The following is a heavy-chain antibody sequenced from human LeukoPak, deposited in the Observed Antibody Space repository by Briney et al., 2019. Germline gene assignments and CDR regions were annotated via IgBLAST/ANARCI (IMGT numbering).Heavy chain of an antibody. CDR2: INAGGGGT. J-gene: IGHJ3*01. CDR3: GRDPNGDYFGAFEF. V-gene: IGHV3-23*01. Sequence: GGSLRLSCAASGFTFSTYAMTWVRQAAAQGLQLVSIINAGGGGTYYADPVKGRFTISRDNSKNTLYLQMNSLRVEDTAVYYCGRDPNGDYFGAFEFWGQETLVTVSA. CDR1: GFTFSTYA. D-gene: IGHD4-17*01.